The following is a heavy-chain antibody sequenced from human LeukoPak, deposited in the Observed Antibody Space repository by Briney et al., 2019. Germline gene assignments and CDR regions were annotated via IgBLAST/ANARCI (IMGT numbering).Heavy chain of an antibody. V-gene: IGHV4-34*01. Sequence: SDTLSLTCAVNGGSFSRYYWSWIRQPPGKGLEWIGEINHRGSTNYNPSLKSRVTISVDTSKNQFSLKLNSVTAADTAIYYCARGNMWDYRRYYYYMDVWGKGTTVTVSS. J-gene: IGHJ6*03. CDR3: ARGNMWDYRRYYYYMDV. CDR1: GGSFSRYY. CDR2: INHRGST. D-gene: IGHD4-11*01.